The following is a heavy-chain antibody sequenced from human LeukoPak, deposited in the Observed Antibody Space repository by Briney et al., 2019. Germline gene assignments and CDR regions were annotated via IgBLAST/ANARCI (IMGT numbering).Heavy chain of an antibody. V-gene: IGHV4-4*07. D-gene: IGHD6-13*01. CDR2: IYTSGST. Sequence: SETLSLTCTVSGGSISRDYWSWIRQPAGKGLEWIGRIYTSGSTNYNPSLKSRVTMSVDTSKNQFSLKLSSVTAADTAVYYCARVQTPGIAAATGENYYYYYYMDVWGKGTTVTVSS. J-gene: IGHJ6*03. CDR1: GGSISRDY. CDR3: ARVQTPGIAAATGENYYYYYYMDV.